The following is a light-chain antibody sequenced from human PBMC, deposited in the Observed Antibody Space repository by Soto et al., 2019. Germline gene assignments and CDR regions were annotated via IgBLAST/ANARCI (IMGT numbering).Light chain of an antibody. CDR3: QPYGSSQT. V-gene: IGKV3-20*01. CDR1: QSVSSSY. CDR2: GAS. J-gene: IGKJ1*01. Sequence: EIVLTQSPGTLSLSPGERATLSCRACQSVSSSYLAWYQQKPGQAPRLLIYGASSRATGIPDRFSGSGSGTDFTLTISRLEPEDFAVYYCQPYGSSQTFGQGTQVDIK.